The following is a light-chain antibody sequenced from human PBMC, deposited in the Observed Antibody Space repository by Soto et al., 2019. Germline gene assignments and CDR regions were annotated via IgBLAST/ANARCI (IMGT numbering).Light chain of an antibody. V-gene: IGKV3-20*01. J-gene: IGKJ1*01. Sequence: DIVLTQSPDTLSLSPRERATLSCRASQGVSSTYLAWYQQKPGQAPRLLIYATSNRDTDIPDRFSASGSGTDFTLTISRLEPEDFAVYYCQKYLRSPWTFGQGTKVDIK. CDR1: QGVSSTY. CDR2: ATS. CDR3: QKYLRSPWT.